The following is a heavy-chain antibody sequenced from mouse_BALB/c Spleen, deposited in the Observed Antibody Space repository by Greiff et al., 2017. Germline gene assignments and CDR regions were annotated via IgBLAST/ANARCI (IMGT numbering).Heavy chain of an antibody. V-gene: IGHV1-54*01. D-gene: IGHD1-2*01. CDR3: ARFYYGYVGFDY. CDR2: INPGSGGT. J-gene: IGHJ2*01. CDR1: GYAFTNYL. Sequence: VQLQQSGAELVRPGTSVKVSCKASGYAFTNYLIEWVKQRPGQGLEWIGVINPGSGGTNYNEKFKGKATLTADKSSSTAYMQLSSLTSDDSAVYFCARFYYGYVGFDYWGQGTTLTVSS.